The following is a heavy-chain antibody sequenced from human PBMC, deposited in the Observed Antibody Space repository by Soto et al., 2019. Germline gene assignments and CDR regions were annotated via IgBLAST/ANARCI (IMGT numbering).Heavy chain of an antibody. Sequence: SETLSLTCTVSCGSISSGDYYWSWIRQPPGKGLEWIGYIYYSGSTYYNPSLKSRVTISVDTSKNQFSLKLSSVTAADTAVYYCAREGYCSGGSCYSHYYGMDVWGQGTTVTVSS. CDR3: AREGYCSGGSCYSHYYGMDV. V-gene: IGHV4-30-4*01. J-gene: IGHJ6*02. D-gene: IGHD2-15*01. CDR1: CGSISSGDYY. CDR2: IYYSGST.